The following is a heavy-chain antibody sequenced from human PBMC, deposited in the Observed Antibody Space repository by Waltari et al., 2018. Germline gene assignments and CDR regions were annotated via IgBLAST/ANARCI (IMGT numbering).Heavy chain of an antibody. D-gene: IGHD1-26*01. J-gene: IGHJ3*02. CDR3: ASRPSIIEVGAPSLVDAFDI. Sequence: QVQLVQSGAEVKKPGASVKVSCKASGYTFTSYGISWVRQAPGQGLEWMGWISAYNGNTNYAQKLQGRVTMTTDTSTSTAYMELRSLRSDDTAVYYCASRPSIIEVGAPSLVDAFDIWGQGTMVTVSS. CDR1: GYTFTSYG. CDR2: ISAYNGNT. V-gene: IGHV1-18*01.